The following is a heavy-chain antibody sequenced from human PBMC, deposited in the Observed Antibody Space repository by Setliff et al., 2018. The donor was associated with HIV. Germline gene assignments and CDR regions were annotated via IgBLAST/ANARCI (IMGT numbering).Heavy chain of an antibody. Sequence: GGSLRLSCAASGFTISSYWMNWVRQAPGKGLEWVANIRQAGSEKYYVDSVKGRFTISRDNAKNSLYLQMNSLGAEDTAVYYCARLPRGPWHFDYWGQGTLVTVSS. CDR3: ARLPRGPWHFDY. CDR2: IRQAGSEK. D-gene: IGHD3-16*01. J-gene: IGHJ4*02. CDR1: GFTISSYW. V-gene: IGHV3-7*03.